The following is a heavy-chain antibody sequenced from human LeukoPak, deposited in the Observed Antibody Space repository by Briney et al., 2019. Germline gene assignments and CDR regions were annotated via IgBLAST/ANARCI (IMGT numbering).Heavy chain of an antibody. V-gene: IGHV3-21*01. CDR2: IDGSSSYI. CDR1: GFTFSTYS. J-gene: IGHJ4*02. CDR3: VVTIFGVGT. D-gene: IGHD3-3*01. Sequence: GGSLRLSCAASGFTFSTYSMNWVRQAPGKGLEWVSAIDGSSSYIYYADSVKGRFTISRDNAKNSLYLQMNSLRAEDTAVYYYVVTIFGVGTWGQGTLVTVSS.